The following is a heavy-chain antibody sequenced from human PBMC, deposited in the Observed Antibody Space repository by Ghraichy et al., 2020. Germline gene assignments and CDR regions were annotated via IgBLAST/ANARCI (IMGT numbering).Heavy chain of an antibody. CDR3: AGFPKAIHYNWFDP. CDR2: INHSGST. V-gene: IGHV4-34*01. Sequence: ESLNISCAVYGGSFSGYYWSWIRQPPGKGLEWIGEINHSGSTNYNPSLKSRVTISVDTSKNQFSLKLSSVTAADTAVYYCAGFPKAIHYNWFDPWGQGTLVTVSS. D-gene: IGHD3-10*01. CDR1: GGSFSGYY. J-gene: IGHJ5*02.